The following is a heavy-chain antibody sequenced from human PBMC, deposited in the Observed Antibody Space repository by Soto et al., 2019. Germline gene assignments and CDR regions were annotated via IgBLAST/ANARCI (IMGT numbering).Heavy chain of an antibody. D-gene: IGHD6-13*01. CDR1: GGSFSGYY. J-gene: IGHJ6*02. V-gene: IGHV4-34*01. Sequence: SETLSLTCAVPGGSFSGYYWDWIRQPPGKGLEWIGEVNHGGTSNYNPSLKSRAIISVDTSKNQFSLKLTSVTAEDTAVYYCARDRSSSWYGRGYHYYGMDVWGQGTTVTVSS. CDR2: VNHGGTS. CDR3: ARDRSSSWYGRGYHYYGMDV.